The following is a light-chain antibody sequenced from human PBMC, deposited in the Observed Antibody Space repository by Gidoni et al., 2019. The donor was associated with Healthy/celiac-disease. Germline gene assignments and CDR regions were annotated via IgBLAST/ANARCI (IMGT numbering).Light chain of an antibody. V-gene: IGKV1-5*03. CDR2: KAS. CDR3: QQYNSSCS. CDR1: QSISSW. J-gene: IGKJ2*04. Sequence: DIQMTQSPSTLSASIGDRVTIPCRASQSISSWLAWYQQKPGKAPKLLIYKASSLESGVPSRFSGSGSGTEFTLTISSLQPDDFATYYCQQYNSSCSFGQGTKLEIK.